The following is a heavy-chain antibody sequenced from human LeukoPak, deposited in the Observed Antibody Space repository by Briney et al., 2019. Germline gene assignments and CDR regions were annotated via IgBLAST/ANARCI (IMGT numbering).Heavy chain of an antibody. D-gene: IGHD3-16*01. CDR1: GYTLTGYY. J-gene: IGHJ5*01. V-gene: IGHV1-2*02. Sequence: ASVKVSCKASGYTLTGYYMHWVRQAPGQGLEWMGWINPNSGGTNYAQKFQGRVTMTRDTSISTAYMELSSLRSDDTAVYYCAAQSDYVFGFDPWGQGTLVTVSS. CDR3: AAQSDYVFGFDP. CDR2: INPNSGGT.